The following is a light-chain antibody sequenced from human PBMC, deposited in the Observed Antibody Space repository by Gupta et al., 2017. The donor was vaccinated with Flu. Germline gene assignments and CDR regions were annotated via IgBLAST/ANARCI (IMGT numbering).Light chain of an antibody. J-gene: IGLJ3*02. CDR2: RND. CDR3: AAWDDIVRGWV. V-gene: IGLV1-47*01. Sequence: QPVLRQPPSISGTPGQTIIISCSGSTPNVGNNYVDWFQQFPDAAPRLLIHRNDQRPSGGSARLSASKSDTSAALAISGLRSEDEAVYYCAAWDDIVRGWVFGGGTKLTVL. CDR1: TPNVGNNY.